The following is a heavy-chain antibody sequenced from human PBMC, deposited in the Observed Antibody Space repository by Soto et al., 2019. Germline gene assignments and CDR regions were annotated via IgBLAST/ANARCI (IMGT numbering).Heavy chain of an antibody. D-gene: IGHD6-13*01. CDR2: IYYSGST. CDR3: ARGKTVAAAGPFDY. Sequence: QVQLQESGPGLVKPSQTLSLTCTVSGGSISSGGYYWSWIRQHPGKGLEWIGYIYYSGSTYYNPSLKSRVTRPVDTSKNQFSLKLSSVTAADTAVYYCARGKTVAAAGPFDYWGQGTLVTVSS. V-gene: IGHV4-31*03. J-gene: IGHJ4*02. CDR1: GGSISSGGYY.